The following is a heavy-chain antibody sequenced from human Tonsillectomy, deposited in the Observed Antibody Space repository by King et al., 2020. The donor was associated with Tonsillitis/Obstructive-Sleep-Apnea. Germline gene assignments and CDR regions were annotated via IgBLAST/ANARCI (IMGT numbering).Heavy chain of an antibody. D-gene: IGHD6-13*01. V-gene: IGHV3-9*01. CDR3: AKAISSSWYSGAFDI. Sequence: VQLVESGGGLVQPGRSLRLSCAASGFTFDDYAMHWVRQAPGKGLEWVSGISWNSGRIGYADSVKGRFTISRDNAKNSLYLQMNSVRAEDTALYYCAKAISSSWYSGAFDIWGQGTMVTVSS. CDR1: GFTFDDYA. CDR2: ISWNSGRI. J-gene: IGHJ3*02.